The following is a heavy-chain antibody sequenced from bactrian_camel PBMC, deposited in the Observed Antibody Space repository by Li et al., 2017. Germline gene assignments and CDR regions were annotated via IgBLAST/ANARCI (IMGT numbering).Heavy chain of an antibody. D-gene: IGHD6*01. CDR1: GFTDPSYC. Sequence: VQLVESGGGLVKPGESLTLSCSASGFTDPSYCVGWFRQAPGEAREDVAHIDSDGRSDFGTSSYADSVKGRFAVSLNSAKNTLDLQLNSLKTEDTGTYNCQVGTSSILHGQGTQVTVS. CDR2: IDSDGRSDFGTS. J-gene: IGHJ4*01. V-gene: IGHV3S42*01.